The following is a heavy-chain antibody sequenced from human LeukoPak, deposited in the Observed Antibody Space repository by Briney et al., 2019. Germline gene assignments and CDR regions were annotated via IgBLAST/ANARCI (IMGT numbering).Heavy chain of an antibody. CDR2: ISYDGSNK. J-gene: IGHJ4*02. Sequence: GGSLRLSCAASGFTFSSYGMHRVRQAPGKGLEWVAVISYDGSNKYYADSVKGRFTISRDNSKNTLYLQMNSLRAEDTAVYYCAIPIDYGSGSYDYWGQGTLVTVSS. V-gene: IGHV3-30*03. D-gene: IGHD3-10*01. CDR3: AIPIDYGSGSYDY. CDR1: GFTFSSYG.